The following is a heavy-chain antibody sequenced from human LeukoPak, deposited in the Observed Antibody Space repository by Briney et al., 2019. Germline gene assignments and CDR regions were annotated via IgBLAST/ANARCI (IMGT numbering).Heavy chain of an antibody. CDR2: ISSSSSYI. D-gene: IGHD1-26*01. V-gene: IGHV3-21*01. Sequence: PGGSLRLSCAASGFTFSSYSMNWVRQAPGKGLEWVSSISSSSSYIYYADSVKDRFTISRDNAKNSLYLQMNSLRAEDTAVYYCARVPGRRADALDIWGQGTMVTVSS. J-gene: IGHJ3*02. CDR1: GFTFSSYS. CDR3: ARVPGRRADALDI.